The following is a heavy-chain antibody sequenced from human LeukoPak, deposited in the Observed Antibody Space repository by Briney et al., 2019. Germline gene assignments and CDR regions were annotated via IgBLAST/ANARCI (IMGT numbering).Heavy chain of an antibody. V-gene: IGHV3-74*01. CDR2: ISSDGRTT. CDR1: GFTFSSYW. Sequence: GGSLRLSCAASGFTFSSYWMHWVRQAPGKGLVWVSRISSDGRTTNYADSVKGRFTISRDNAKNSLFLQMNSLRAEDTAIYYCARRFDLWGQGTLVTVSS. CDR3: ARRFDL. J-gene: IGHJ5*02.